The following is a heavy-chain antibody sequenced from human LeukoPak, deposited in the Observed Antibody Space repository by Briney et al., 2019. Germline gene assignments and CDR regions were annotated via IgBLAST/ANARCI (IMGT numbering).Heavy chain of an antibody. D-gene: IGHD6-13*01. V-gene: IGHV3-48*04. J-gene: IGHJ6*03. Sequence: PGGSLRLSCAASGFTFTSYGMHWVRQAPGKGLEWVSYISSSGSTIYYADSVKGRFTISRDNAKNSLYLQMNSLRAEDTAVYYCARDLNLAAAGNYYYYYMDVWGKGTTVTVSS. CDR3: ARDLNLAAAGNYYYYYMDV. CDR2: ISSSGSTI. CDR1: GFTFTSYG.